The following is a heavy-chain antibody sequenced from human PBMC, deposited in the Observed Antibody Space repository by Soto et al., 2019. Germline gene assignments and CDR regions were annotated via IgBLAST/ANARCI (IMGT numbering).Heavy chain of an antibody. CDR2: IYPGDSDT. V-gene: IGHV5-51*01. Sequence: EVQLVQSGAEVKKPGESLKISCKGSGYSFTSYWIGWVRQMPGKGLEWMGIIYPGDSDTRYSPSFQGQVTISADKSISTAYLQWSSLKASDTAMYYCATRRLYAYCGGDCPLGAFDIWGQGTMVTVSS. CDR1: GYSFTSYW. J-gene: IGHJ3*02. CDR3: ATRRLYAYCGGDCPLGAFDI. D-gene: IGHD2-21*02.